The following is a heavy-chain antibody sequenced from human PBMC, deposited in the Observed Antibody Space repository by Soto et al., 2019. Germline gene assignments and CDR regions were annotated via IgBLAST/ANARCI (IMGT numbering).Heavy chain of an antibody. Sequence: QVQLQESGPGLVKPSGTLSLTCAVSGGSISSSNWWSWVRQPPGKGLEWLAATTGDESSITYADSVRGRFTISRDNSANTLYLHMNSLRPEDTALYYCTRLGGGNGRCDYFDYWGQGALVTVSS. CDR1: GGSISSSN. CDR3: TRLGGGNGRCDYFDY. V-gene: IGHV3-30*03. CDR2: TTGDESSI. D-gene: IGHD2-8*01. J-gene: IGHJ4*02.